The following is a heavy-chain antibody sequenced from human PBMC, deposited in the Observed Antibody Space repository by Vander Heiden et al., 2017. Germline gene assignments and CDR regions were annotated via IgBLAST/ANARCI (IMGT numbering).Heavy chain of an antibody. CDR2: ITWSGSDV. D-gene: IGHD2-2*01. V-gene: IGHV3-9*01. J-gene: IGHJ4*02. CDR1: GSALDDHA. CDR3: AKDRYASHWYYFDN. Sequence: EVQLVESGGGLLRPDKSLSLSWSPSGSALDDHALHWVRQAPGKGLEWVAGITWSGSDVAYADSVKGRFTISRDNAKKYLYLQMNSLRPEDTAFYYCAKDRYASHWYYFDNWGQGTLVTVSS.